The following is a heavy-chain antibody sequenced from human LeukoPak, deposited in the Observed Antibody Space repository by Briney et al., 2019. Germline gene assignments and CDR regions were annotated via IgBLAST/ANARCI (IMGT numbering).Heavy chain of an antibody. CDR3: ARDPTRITIFGVVIGNWFDP. CDR2: INHSGST. Sequence: PSETLSLTCTVSGGSISSTTYYWGWIRQPPGKGLEWIGEINHSGSTNYNPSLKSRVTISVDTSKNQFSLKLSSVTAADTAVYYCARDPTRITIFGVVIGNWFDPWGQGTLVTVSS. V-gene: IGHV4-39*07. CDR1: GGSISSTTYY. J-gene: IGHJ5*02. D-gene: IGHD3-3*01.